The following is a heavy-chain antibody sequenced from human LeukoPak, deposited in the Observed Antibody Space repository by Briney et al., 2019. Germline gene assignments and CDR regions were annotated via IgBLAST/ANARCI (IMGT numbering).Heavy chain of an antibody. J-gene: IGHJ4*02. Sequence: SETLSLTCTVSGGSISSSSYYWGWIRQPPGKGLEWIGSIYYSGSTYYNPSLKSRVTISVDTSKDQFSLKLSSVTAADTAVYYCARDGFDYYDSSGSYWGQGTLVTVSS. V-gene: IGHV4-39*07. CDR1: GGSISSSSYY. D-gene: IGHD3-22*01. CDR3: ARDGFDYYDSSGSY. CDR2: IYYSGST.